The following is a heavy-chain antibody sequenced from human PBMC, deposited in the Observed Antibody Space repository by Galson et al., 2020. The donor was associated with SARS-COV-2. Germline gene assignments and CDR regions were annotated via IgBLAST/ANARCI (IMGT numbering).Heavy chain of an antibody. CDR3: VRDGGGVTVAVRPYRPGLLRKTKVKRYYPMDV. CDR2: ISPYTGTT. D-gene: IGHD1-26*01. CDR1: GYPFDTYG. Sequence: ASVTVSCKTSGYPFDTYGVSWVRQAPGQGLEWMGWISPYTGTTNYAQTFRCRVTLTTDTSTSTAHMAVRSLRFDDTAEYFWVRDGGGVTVAVRPYRPGLLRKTKVKRYYPMDVWGQGTTVIVSS. J-gene: IGHJ6*02. V-gene: IGHV1-18*01.